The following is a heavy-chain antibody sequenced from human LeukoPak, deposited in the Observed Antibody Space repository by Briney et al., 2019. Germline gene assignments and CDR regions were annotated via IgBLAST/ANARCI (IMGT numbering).Heavy chain of an antibody. CDR1: GFTFSFSW. CDR3: ARDPSSSWYSTYFDY. J-gene: IGHJ4*02. CDR2: IKPDGSDK. Sequence: GGSLRLSCAASGFTFSFSWMTWVRQAPGKGLEWVANIKPDGSDKYYVYSVKGRFTISRDNAKNSLYLQMNSLRAEDTAVYFCARDPSSSWYSTYFDYWGQGILVTVSS. V-gene: IGHV3-7*03. D-gene: IGHD6-13*01.